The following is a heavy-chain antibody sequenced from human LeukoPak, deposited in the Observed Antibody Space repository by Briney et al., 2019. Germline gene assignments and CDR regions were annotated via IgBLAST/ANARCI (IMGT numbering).Heavy chain of an antibody. Sequence: SETLSLTCTVSGGSISSGGYYWSWIRQHPGKGLEWIGYIYYSGSTYYNPSLKSRVTISVDTSKNQFSLKLSSVTAADTAVYYCARVNIVVVDLIDYWGXGSLVTVSS. CDR3: ARVNIVVVDLIDY. V-gene: IGHV4-31*03. D-gene: IGHD2-15*01. J-gene: IGHJ4*01. CDR2: IYYSGST. CDR1: GGSISSGGYY.